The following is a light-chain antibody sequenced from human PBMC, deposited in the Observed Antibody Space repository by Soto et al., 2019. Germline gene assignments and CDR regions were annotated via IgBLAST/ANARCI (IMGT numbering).Light chain of an antibody. V-gene: IGKV1-5*01. CDR3: QQYNSYPGT. J-gene: IGKJ1*01. CDR1: QSISSW. CDR2: DAS. Sequence: DIQMTPSPSTLSASVGDRVTITCRASQSISSWLAWYQQKPGKAPKLLIYDASSLESGVPSRFSGSGSGTEFTLTISSLPPDDFATYYCQQYNSYPGTFGQGPNVEIK.